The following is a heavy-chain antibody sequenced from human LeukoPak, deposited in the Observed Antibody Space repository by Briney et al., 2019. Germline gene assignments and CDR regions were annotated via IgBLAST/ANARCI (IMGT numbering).Heavy chain of an antibody. D-gene: IGHD6-19*01. CDR2: ISSSGSTI. V-gene: IGHV3-48*03. J-gene: IGHJ4*02. CDR3: ARSPGDSSGWYLD. CDR1: GFTFSSYE. Sequence: GGSLRLSCAASGFTFSSYEMNWVRQAPGKGLEWVSYISSSGSTIYYADPVKGRFTISRDNAKNSLYLQMNSLRAEDTAVYYCARSPGDSSGWYLDWGQGTLVTVSS.